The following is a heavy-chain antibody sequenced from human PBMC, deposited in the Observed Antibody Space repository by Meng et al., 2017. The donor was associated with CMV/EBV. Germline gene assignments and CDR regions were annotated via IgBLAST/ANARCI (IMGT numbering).Heavy chain of an antibody. V-gene: IGHV1-18*04. CDR3: ARELKATYDFWSGYYYFDY. CDR2: ISAYNGNT. Sequence: ASVKVSCKASGYTFTGYYMHWVRQAPGQGLEWMGWISAYNGNTNYAQKLQGRVTMTTDTSTSTAYMELRSLRSDDTAVYYCARELKATYDFWSGYYYFDYWGQGTLVTVSS. CDR1: GYTFTGYY. D-gene: IGHD3-3*01. J-gene: IGHJ4*02.